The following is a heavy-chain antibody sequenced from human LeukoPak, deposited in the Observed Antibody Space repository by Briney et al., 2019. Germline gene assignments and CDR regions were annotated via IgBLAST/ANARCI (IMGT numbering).Heavy chain of an antibody. Sequence: ASVKVSCKASGYTFTVYYMHWVRQAPGQGLEWMGWINPNSGGTNYAQKFQGRVTMTRDTSISTAYMELSRLRSDDTAVYYCARELRYFDWLLFDYWGQGTLVTVSS. V-gene: IGHV1-2*02. CDR1: GYTFTVYY. CDR2: INPNSGGT. J-gene: IGHJ4*02. D-gene: IGHD3-9*01. CDR3: ARELRYFDWLLFDY.